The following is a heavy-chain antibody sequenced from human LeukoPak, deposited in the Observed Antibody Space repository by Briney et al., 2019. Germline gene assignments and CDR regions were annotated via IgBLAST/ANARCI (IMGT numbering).Heavy chain of an antibody. J-gene: IGHJ3*02. CDR1: GDSVSSNSAA. D-gene: IGHD3-3*01. CDR3: ARDRIGLDVLRFLEWLFGAFDI. Sequence: SQTLSLTCAISGDSVSSNSAAWNWIRQSPSRGLEWLGRTYYRSKWYNDYAVSVKSRITINPDTSKNQFSLQLNSVTPEDTAVYYCARDRIGLDVLRFLEWLFGAFDIWGQGTMVTVSS. CDR2: TYYRSKWYN. V-gene: IGHV6-1*01.